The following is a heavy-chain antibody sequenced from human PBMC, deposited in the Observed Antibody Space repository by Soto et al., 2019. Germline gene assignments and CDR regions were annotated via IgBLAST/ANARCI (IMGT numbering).Heavy chain of an antibody. CDR3: ARDSMRDTAMVGDAFDI. J-gene: IGHJ3*02. CDR1: GGCISSGGYS. Sequence: TLSLTSAVSGGCISSGGYSCSWIGQLPGKGLEWIGYIYHSGSTYYNPSLKSRVTISVDRSKNQFSLKLSSVTAADTAVYYFARDSMRDTAMVGDAFDIWGQGTMVT. CDR2: IYHSGST. V-gene: IGHV4-30-2*01. D-gene: IGHD5-18*01.